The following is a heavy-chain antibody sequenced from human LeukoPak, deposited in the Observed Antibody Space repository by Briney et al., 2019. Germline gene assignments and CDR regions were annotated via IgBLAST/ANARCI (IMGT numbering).Heavy chain of an antibody. J-gene: IGHJ4*02. CDR3: ATGTSLGYSGHEIDY. Sequence: ASVKVSCKVSEYSLTELSMHWVRQAPGKGLEWMGSFDPEDGEIVYAQKFLGRVIMTEDTSTDTAYMELSSLGSDDTAIYYCATGTSLGYSGHEIDYWGQGTLVTVSS. D-gene: IGHD5-12*01. CDR1: EYSLTELS. V-gene: IGHV1-24*01. CDR2: FDPEDGEI.